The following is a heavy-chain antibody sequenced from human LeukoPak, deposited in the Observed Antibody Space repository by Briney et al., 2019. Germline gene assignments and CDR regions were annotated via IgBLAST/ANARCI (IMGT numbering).Heavy chain of an antibody. CDR1: GYTFTGYY. Sequence: ASVEVSCKASGYTFTGYYMHWVRQAPGQGLEWMGWINPNSGGTNYAQKFQGWVTMTRDTSISTAYMELSRLRSDDTAVYYCARAYYYGSGKYYFDYWGQGTLVTVSS. V-gene: IGHV1-2*04. CDR2: INPNSGGT. D-gene: IGHD3-10*01. J-gene: IGHJ4*02. CDR3: ARAYYYGSGKYYFDY.